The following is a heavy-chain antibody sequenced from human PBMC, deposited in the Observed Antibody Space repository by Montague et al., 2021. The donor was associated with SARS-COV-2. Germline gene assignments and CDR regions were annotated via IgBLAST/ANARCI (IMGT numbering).Heavy chain of an antibody. V-gene: IGHV4-39*01. J-gene: IGHJ4*02. CDR3: ARQPRNHYDSWSYWALGDY. Sequence: SETLSLTCTVSGGSISSSTYYWGWIHQPPGKGLEWIGSMYYSGSTYYNPSLKSRVTISVDTSKKQFSLKLSSVTAADTAVYYCARQPRNHYDSWSYWALGDYWGQGTLVTVSS. D-gene: IGHD3-10*01. CDR2: MYYSGST. CDR1: GGSISSSTYY.